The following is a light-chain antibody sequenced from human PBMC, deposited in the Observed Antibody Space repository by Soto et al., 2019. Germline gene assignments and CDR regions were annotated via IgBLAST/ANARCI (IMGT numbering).Light chain of an antibody. CDR1: QSIRSD. J-gene: IGKJ1*01. CDR2: AAS. V-gene: IGKV1-39*01. Sequence: DIQMPQYPSSLSASVGDRVTITCRASQSIRSDLNWYQQKPGKAPKLLIYAASSLQSGVPSRFSGSGSGTDFTRTISSLQPEDFATYYCQQISEATWTFGQGTKVEIK. CDR3: QQISEATWT.